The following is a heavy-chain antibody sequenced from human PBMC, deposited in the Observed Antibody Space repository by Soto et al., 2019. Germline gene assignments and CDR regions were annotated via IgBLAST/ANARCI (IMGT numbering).Heavy chain of an antibody. D-gene: IGHD6-19*01. V-gene: IGHV1-69*13. J-gene: IGHJ4*02. CDR3: ARDHPSSSGWSHFDY. Sequence: SVKVSCKASGGTFSSYGINWVRQAPGQGLEWMGGIIPIFGTANYAQKFQGRVTITADESTSTAYMELSSLRSEDTAVYYCARDHPSSSGWSHFDYWGQGTLVTVSS. CDR2: IIPIFGTA. CDR1: GGTFSSYG.